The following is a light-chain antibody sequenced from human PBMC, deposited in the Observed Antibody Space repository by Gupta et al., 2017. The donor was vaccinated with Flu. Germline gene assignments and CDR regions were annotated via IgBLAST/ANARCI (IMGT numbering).Light chain of an antibody. J-gene: IGKJ1*01. Sequence: DIQMTQSPSSRSASLGDRVTITCRASQRISSYLNWYQQKPGKAPKLLIYAASSLQSGVPSRFSGSGSGTDFTLTISSLQPEDFATYYCQQSYSTPWTFGQGTKVEIK. V-gene: IGKV1-39*01. CDR1: QRISSY. CDR3: QQSYSTPWT. CDR2: AAS.